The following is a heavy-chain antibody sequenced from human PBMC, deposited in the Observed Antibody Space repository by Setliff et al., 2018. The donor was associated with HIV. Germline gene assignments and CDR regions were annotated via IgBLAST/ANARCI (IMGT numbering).Heavy chain of an antibody. J-gene: IGHJ4*02. Sequence: SETLSLTCTVSGGSITGHYWSWIRQPPGKGLEGIGYIHYSGSSNYNPSLKSRVTISVDTSKNQFSLKLSSVTAADTAVYYCARGHGVYSGSYLAVYFDYWGQGTLVTVSS. CDR1: GGSITGHY. CDR3: ARGHGVYSGSYLAVYFDY. V-gene: IGHV4-59*11. D-gene: IGHD1-26*01. CDR2: IHYSGSS.